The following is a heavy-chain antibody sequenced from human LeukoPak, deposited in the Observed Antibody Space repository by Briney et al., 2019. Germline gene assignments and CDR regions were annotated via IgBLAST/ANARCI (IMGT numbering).Heavy chain of an antibody. D-gene: IGHD5-18*01. J-gene: IGHJ4*02. V-gene: IGHV4-59*01. CDR3: ARKRYTAMGYFDY. Sequence: SETLSLTCTVSGGSISSYYWSWIRQPPGKGLEWIGYIYYSGSTNYNPSLKSRVTISVDTSKNQFSLKLSSVTAEDTAVYYCARKRYTAMGYFDYWGQGTLVTVSS. CDR1: GGSISSYY. CDR2: IYYSGST.